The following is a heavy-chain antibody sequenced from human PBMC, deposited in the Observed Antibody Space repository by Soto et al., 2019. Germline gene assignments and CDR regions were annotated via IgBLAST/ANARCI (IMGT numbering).Heavy chain of an antibody. D-gene: IGHD6-19*01. J-gene: IGHJ1*01. CDR2: IHSDGTST. CDR1: GFTFSNYW. Sequence: EVQLVESGGGLVQPGGSLRLSCAASGFTFSNYWMHWVRQTPGKGLAWVSRIHSDGTSTSYADSVKGRFTISRDNAKNTLYLQRNSLRAEDTAVYYCARGEVAGEGEIQHWGQGTLVAVAS. V-gene: IGHV3-74*01. CDR3: ARGEVAGEGEIQH.